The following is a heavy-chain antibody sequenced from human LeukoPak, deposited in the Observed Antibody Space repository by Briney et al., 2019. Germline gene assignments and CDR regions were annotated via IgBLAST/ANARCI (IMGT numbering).Heavy chain of an antibody. D-gene: IGHD5-18*01. J-gene: IGHJ4*02. V-gene: IGHV4-59*01. Sequence: SETLSLTCTVSGGSISSYYWGWIRQPPGKGLEWIGYIYYSGSTNYNPSLKSRVTISVDTSKNQFSLKLSSVTAADTAVYYCARASYGPSRFDYWGQGTLVTVSS. CDR3: ARASYGPSRFDY. CDR1: GGSISSYY. CDR2: IYYSGST.